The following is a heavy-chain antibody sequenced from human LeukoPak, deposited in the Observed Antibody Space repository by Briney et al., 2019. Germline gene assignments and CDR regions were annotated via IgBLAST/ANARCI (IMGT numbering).Heavy chain of an antibody. CDR2: INLKSGDA. J-gene: IGHJ4*02. CDR3: AREGRHCGGDCYSLDS. D-gene: IGHD2-21*02. V-gene: IGHV1-2*02. Sequence: APVKVSCKASGYTFTDSYMHWVRQAPGQGLEYLAWINLKSGDAKYAQKFQGRVSMTRDTSISTAYMDLGSLRSDDTAVYYCAREGRHCGGDCYSLDSWGQGTLVTVSS. CDR1: GYTFTDSY.